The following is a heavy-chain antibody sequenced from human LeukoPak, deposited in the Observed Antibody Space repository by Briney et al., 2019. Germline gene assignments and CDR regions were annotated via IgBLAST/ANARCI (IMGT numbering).Heavy chain of an antibody. CDR1: GFTFSSYG. CDR2: ISGSGGST. CDR3: AKGYGPNLGNYYMDV. V-gene: IGHV3-23*01. Sequence: GGSLRLSCAASGFTFSSYGMSWVRQAPGKGLEWVSAISGSGGSTYYADSVKGRFTISRDNSKNTLYLQMNSLRAEDTAVYYCAKGYGPNLGNYYMDVWGKGTTVTISS. D-gene: IGHD1-1*01. J-gene: IGHJ6*03.